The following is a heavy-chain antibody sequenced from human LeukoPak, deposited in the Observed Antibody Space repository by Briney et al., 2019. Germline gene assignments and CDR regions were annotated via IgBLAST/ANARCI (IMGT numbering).Heavy chain of an antibody. D-gene: IGHD3-10*01. J-gene: IGHJ4*02. Sequence: GGSLRLSCAASGFTFSDYGMHWVRQAPGKGLEWVALISYDGGNKFYADSVRDRFTFSRDNSKNTLFLQMNSLRIEDTAVYYCAKVFEVRGARRPKDYWGQGTLVIVSS. CDR2: ISYDGGNK. V-gene: IGHV3-30*18. CDR1: GFTFSDYG. CDR3: AKVFEVRGARRPKDY.